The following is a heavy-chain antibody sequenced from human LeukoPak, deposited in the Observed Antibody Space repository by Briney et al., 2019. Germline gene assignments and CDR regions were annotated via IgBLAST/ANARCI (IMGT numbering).Heavy chain of an antibody. J-gene: IGHJ5*02. CDR3: VSSGWA. V-gene: IGHV3-30-3*01. Sequence: GRSLRLSCAASGFTFSSYAMHWVRQAPGKGLEWVAVISYDGSNKYYADSVKGRFTISRDNSKNTLYLQMNSLRAEDTAVYCCVSSGWAWGQGTLVPVSS. CDR1: GFTFSSYA. D-gene: IGHD6-19*01. CDR2: ISYDGSNK.